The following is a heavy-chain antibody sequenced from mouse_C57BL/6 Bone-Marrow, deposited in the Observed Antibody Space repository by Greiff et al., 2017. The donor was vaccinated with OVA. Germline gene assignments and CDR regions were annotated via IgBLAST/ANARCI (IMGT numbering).Heavy chain of an antibody. CDR1: GYTFTSYW. Sequence: QVQLQQPGAELVKPGASVKMSCKASGYTFTSYWITWVKQRPGQGLEWIGVINPNYGTTSYNQKFKGKATLTVDQSSSTAYMQLNSLTSEDSAVYYCARCAYWGQGTLVTVSA. J-gene: IGHJ3*01. CDR2: INPNYGTT. CDR3: ARCAY. V-gene: IGHV1-55*01.